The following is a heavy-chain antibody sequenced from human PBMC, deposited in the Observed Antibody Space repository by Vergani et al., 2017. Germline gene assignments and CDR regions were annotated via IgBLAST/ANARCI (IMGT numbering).Heavy chain of an antibody. J-gene: IGHJ5*02. V-gene: IGHV1-2*02. Sequence: VQLVQSGAEVKKPGASVKVFCKASGDTFTGSYMPWVRQAPGQGLEWMGWINPNSGGTNYAQKFQGRVTMTRDTSISTAYMELSRLRSDDTAVYYCARDTSGSYYVSHNWFDPWGQGTLVTVSS. D-gene: IGHD1-26*01. CDR3: ARDTSGSYYVSHNWFDP. CDR1: GDTFTGSY. CDR2: INPNSGGT.